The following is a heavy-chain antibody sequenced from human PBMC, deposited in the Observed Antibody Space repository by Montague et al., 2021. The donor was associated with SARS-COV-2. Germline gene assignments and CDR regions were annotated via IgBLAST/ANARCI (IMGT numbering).Heavy chain of an antibody. J-gene: IGHJ4*02. V-gene: IGHV4-39*01. CDR3: ARGIGFGLVASRSHYFDT. CDR1: GTTRKNNYY. Sequence: SETLSLTCSYSGTTRKNNYYWGWIRQPPGKGLEWVGSLYYSGNAXXSPXXXSRVTISVDTSRSQFSLQLTSVTVADTALYYCARGIGFGLVASRSHYFDTWGQGTLVSVSS. D-gene: IGHD3-3*01. CDR2: LYYSGNA.